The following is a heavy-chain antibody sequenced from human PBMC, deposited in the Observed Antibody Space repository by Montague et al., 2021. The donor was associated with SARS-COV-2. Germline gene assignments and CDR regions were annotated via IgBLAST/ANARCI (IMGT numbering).Heavy chain of an antibody. Sequence: SETLSLTCTVYGDSMNNYSWSWIRQPPGKGLEWVGEINYSGSTHYNPSXXSRVTLSRDTSKNQFSLRLTSVTAADTAMYFCARAPIYRSSWYAYFDYWGQGTLVTVSS. D-gene: IGHD6-13*01. V-gene: IGHV4-59*01. CDR3: ARAPIYRSSWYAYFDY. J-gene: IGHJ4*02. CDR2: INYSGST. CDR1: GDSMNNYS.